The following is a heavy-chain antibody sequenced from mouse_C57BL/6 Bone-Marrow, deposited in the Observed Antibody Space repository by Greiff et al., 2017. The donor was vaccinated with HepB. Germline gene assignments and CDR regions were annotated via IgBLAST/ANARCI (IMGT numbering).Heavy chain of an antibody. V-gene: IGHV1-22*01. CDR2: INPNNGGT. CDR3: ARGSYYDYDGFAY. D-gene: IGHD2-4*01. J-gene: IGHJ3*01. Sequence: EVKLQQSGPELVKPGASVKMSCKASGYTFTDYNMHWVKQSHGKSLEWIGYINPNNGGTSYNQKFKGKATLTVNKSSSTAYMELRSLTSEDSAVYYCARGSYYDYDGFAYWGQGTLVTVSA. CDR1: GYTFTDYN.